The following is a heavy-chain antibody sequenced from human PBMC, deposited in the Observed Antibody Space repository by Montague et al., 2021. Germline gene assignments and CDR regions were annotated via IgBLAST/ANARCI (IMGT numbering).Heavy chain of an antibody. J-gene: IGHJ5*02. Sequence: SLRLSCAASGFSFGTYGMTWVRQAPGKGLEWVSVISASGGITHYADSVKGRFTISRDNSENTLYLQMNSLRAEDTAVYYCARDGWDYLLSWSYYLGGYTWGRGTRVPVPS. CDR2: ISASGGIT. CDR1: GFSFGTYG. CDR3: ARDGWDYLLSWSYYLGGYT. V-gene: IGHV3-23*01. D-gene: IGHD3-10*01.